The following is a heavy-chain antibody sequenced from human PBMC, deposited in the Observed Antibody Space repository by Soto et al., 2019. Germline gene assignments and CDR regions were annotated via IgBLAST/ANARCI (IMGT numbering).Heavy chain of an antibody. CDR3: ARHRDAFSSTFDY. Sequence: EVQLVETGGGLIQPGGSLRLSCAGSGFTVSTNYMSWVRQAPGKGLDWVSALYSGGSTYYADSVKGRFTISRDNSKNTLHLQMNSLSAEDTALYYCARHRDAFSSTFDYWGQGTLVTVSS. J-gene: IGHJ4*02. D-gene: IGHD3-3*02. V-gene: IGHV3-53*02. CDR1: GFTVSTNY. CDR2: LYSGGST.